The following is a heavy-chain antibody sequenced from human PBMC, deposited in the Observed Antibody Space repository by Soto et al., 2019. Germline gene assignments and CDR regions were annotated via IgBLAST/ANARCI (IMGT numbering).Heavy chain of an antibody. V-gene: IGHV3-48*01. J-gene: IGHJ5*02. D-gene: IGHD2-2*01. CDR3: AREYCSSTSCLNWLDH. Sequence: PGGSLRLSCAASGFTFSSYSMNWVRQAPGKGLEWVSYISSSSSTIYYADSVKGRFTISRDNAKNSLYLQMNSLRAEDTAVYYCAREYCSSTSCLNWLDHWGQGTLVTVSS. CDR1: GFTFSSYS. CDR2: ISSSSSTI.